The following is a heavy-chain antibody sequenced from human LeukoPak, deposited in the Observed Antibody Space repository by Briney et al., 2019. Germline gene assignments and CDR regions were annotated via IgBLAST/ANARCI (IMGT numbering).Heavy chain of an antibody. CDR1: GYTFTSYY. CDR3: ARDYRYCSGGSCQNLPWDY. V-gene: IGHV1-46*01. Sequence: ASVKVSCKASGYTFTSYYMHWVRQAPGQGLEWMGIINPSGGSTSYAQKFQGRVTMTRDTSTSTVYMELSSLRSEDTAVYYCARDYRYCSGGSCQNLPWDYWGQGTLVTVSS. J-gene: IGHJ4*02. D-gene: IGHD2-15*01. CDR2: INPSGGST.